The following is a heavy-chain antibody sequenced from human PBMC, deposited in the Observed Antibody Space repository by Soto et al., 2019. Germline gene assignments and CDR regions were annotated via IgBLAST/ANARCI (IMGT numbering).Heavy chain of an antibody. CDR1: GGSISDNY. D-gene: IGHD3-3*01. J-gene: IGHJ6*03. CDR3: AREGVGDFWSGYYRYYYMGV. CDR2: INHSGST. Sequence: SETLSLTCAVYGGSISDNYWSWIRQPPGKGVGWIGEINHSGSTNYSPSLKSRVTISVDTSKSQFSLKLSSVTAADTAVYYCAREGVGDFWSGYYRYYYMGVWGKGTTVTVSS. V-gene: IGHV4-34*01.